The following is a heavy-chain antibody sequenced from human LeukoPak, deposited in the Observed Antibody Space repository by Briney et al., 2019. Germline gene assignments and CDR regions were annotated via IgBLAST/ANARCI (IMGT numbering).Heavy chain of an antibody. CDR3: ATDPTYSSGWYDGY. CDR1: RYTLTELS. V-gene: IGHV1-24*01. CDR2: FDPEDGET. Sequence: ASVKVSCKVSRYTLTELSMHWVRQAPGKGLEWMGGFDPEDGETIYAQKFQGRVTMTEDTSTDTAYMELSSLRSEDTAVYYCATDPTYSSGWYDGYWGQGTLVTVSS. D-gene: IGHD6-19*01. J-gene: IGHJ4*02.